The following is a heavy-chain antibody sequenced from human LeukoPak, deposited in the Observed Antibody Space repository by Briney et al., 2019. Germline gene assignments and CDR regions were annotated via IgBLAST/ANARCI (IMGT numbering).Heavy chain of an antibody. V-gene: IGHV3-23*01. CDR2: ISGSGGST. D-gene: IGHD2-8*01. J-gene: IGHJ2*01. Sequence: GGSLRLSCAASGFTFSSYWMSWVRQAPGKGLEWVSAISGSGGSTYYADSVKGRFTISRDNSKNTLYLQMNSLRAEDTAVYYCAKEEEWGPARYWYFDLWGRGTLVTVSS. CDR3: AKEEEWGPARYWYFDL. CDR1: GFTFSSYW.